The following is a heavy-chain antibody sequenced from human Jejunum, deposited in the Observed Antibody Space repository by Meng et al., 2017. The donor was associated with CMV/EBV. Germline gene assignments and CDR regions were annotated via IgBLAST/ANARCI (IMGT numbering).Heavy chain of an antibody. D-gene: IGHD2-21*01. CDR1: GGSIPNYY. CDR2: IYYTGST. V-gene: IGHV4-59*01. Sequence: SGGSIPNYYSSWIRQTPGKGLEWIGYIYYTGSTNYNPSLKSRVTISVDTSKNQFSLKLSSVTAADTAVYYCARDNVVHYYYGLDVWGQGTTVTVSS. J-gene: IGHJ6*02. CDR3: ARDNVVHYYYGLDV.